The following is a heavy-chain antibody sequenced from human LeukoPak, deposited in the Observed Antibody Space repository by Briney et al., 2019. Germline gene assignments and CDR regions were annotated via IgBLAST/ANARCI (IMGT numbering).Heavy chain of an antibody. CDR1: GYTFTSYD. CDR2: MNPNSGNT. J-gene: IGHJ2*01. CDR3: ARGGYSGYDSDNWYFDL. D-gene: IGHD5-12*01. Sequence: ASVKVSCKASGYTFTSYDINWVRQATGQGLEWMGWMNPNSGNTGHAQKFQGRVTMTRNTSISTAYMELSSLRSEDTAVYYCARGGYSGYDSDNWYFDLWGRGTLVTVSS. V-gene: IGHV1-8*01.